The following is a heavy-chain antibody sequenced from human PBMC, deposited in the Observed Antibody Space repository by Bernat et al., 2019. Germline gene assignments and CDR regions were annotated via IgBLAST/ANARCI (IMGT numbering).Heavy chain of an antibody. Sequence: EVQLVESGGGLVQPGGSLRLSCAASGFTFNNYWMSWVHQAPGKGLEWVANIKQDGSEKNYVDSVKGRFTISRENAKNSLYLQMNSLRAEDTAVYYCARDTRGVFDYWGQGTLVTVSS. V-gene: IGHV3-7*03. CDR3: ARDTRGVFDY. CDR1: GFTFNNYW. J-gene: IGHJ4*02. CDR2: IKQDGSEK.